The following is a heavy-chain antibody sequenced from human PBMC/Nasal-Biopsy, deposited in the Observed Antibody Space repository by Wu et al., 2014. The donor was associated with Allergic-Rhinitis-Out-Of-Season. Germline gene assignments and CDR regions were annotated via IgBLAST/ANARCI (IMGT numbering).Heavy chain of an antibody. D-gene: IGHD2-15*01. CDR1: GFKLKNYG. CDR2: TSYDGSSE. Sequence: LRLSCAASGFKLKNYGMHWVRQAPGKGLEWVAFTSYDGSSEYYVESMKGRFTISRDNAKNTLSLQMNSLRSEDAAVYYCAREDCTGRGCSSAGAFHLWGQGTMVTVSS. V-gene: IGHV3-30*03. CDR3: AREDCTGRGCSSAGAFHL. J-gene: IGHJ3*01.